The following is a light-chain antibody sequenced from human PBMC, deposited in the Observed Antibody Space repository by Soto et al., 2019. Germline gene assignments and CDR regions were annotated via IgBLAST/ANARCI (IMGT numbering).Light chain of an antibody. V-gene: IGLV2-23*03. CDR2: EGS. J-gene: IGLJ1*01. CDR1: SSDVGSYEF. CDR3: CSYAGGSNV. Sequence: QSALTQPASVSESPGQSITISCTGTSSDVGSYEFVSWYQQYPGKAPKLMIYEGSKRPSGVSDRFSGSKSGNTASLTISGLQAEDEADYFCCSYAGGSNVFGAGTKV.